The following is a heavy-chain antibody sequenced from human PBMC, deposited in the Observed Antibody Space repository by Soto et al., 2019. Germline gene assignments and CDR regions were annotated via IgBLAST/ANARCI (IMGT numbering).Heavy chain of an antibody. V-gene: IGHV3-30-3*01. CDR3: ERAAGIAAAGSSQGVL. CDR2: ISFEGSHK. CDR1: GFAIRNNA. Sequence: PGGSLRLSCEASGFAIRNNAIHWVRQTPGKGLQWVAVISFEGSHKYYADSVKGRFTVSRDNPKNTVSLQMDSLTVEDSALYYCERAAGIAAAGSSQGVLWGQGTLVTVSS. J-gene: IGHJ4*02. D-gene: IGHD6-13*01.